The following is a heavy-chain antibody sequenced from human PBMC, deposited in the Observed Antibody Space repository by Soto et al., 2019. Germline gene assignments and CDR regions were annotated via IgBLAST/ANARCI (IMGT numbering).Heavy chain of an antibody. J-gene: IGHJ4*02. V-gene: IGHV3-48*01. CDR3: ARGGGSGYYYG. CDR1: GITFSSYS. D-gene: IGHD3-3*01. Sequence: EVQLVESGGGLVQPGGSLRLSCAASGITFSSYSMNWVRQAPGKGLEWVSYISSSSSTIYYADSVKGRFTISRDNAKNSLYLQMNSLGAEDTAVDYCARGGGSGYYYGWGQGTLVTGSS. CDR2: ISSSSSTI.